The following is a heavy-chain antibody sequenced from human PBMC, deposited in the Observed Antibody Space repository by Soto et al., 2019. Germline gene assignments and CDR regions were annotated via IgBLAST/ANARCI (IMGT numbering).Heavy chain of an antibody. CDR2: IYYSAST. J-gene: IGHJ4*02. D-gene: IGHD3-10*01. Sequence: SQTLSRTGSLGPSRDNNQSYYYSRLRKHPGKGLEWIGYIYYSASTNYTPSLKSRVTISVDTSKNQFSLKLSSVTAADTAVYYCARDFGFGESSFDYWGQGTRVTVSS. CDR3: ARDFGFGESSFDY. CDR1: PSRDNNQSYY. V-gene: IGHV4-61*01.